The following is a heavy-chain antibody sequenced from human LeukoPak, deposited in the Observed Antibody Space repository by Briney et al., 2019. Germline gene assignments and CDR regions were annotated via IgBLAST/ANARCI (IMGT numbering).Heavy chain of an antibody. CDR1: GFGFSNYA. V-gene: IGHV3-30*04. J-gene: IGHJ4*02. Sequence: GRSLRLSCVASGFGFSNYAMHWVRQAPGKGLEWVAVISYDESKKYYVDSVKGRFTISRDNSKNTLYLQMNSLRAEDTAIYYCARDVATMQLWFFFDYWGQGSLVTVSS. CDR2: ISYDESKK. CDR3: ARDVATMQLWFFFDY. D-gene: IGHD5-18*01.